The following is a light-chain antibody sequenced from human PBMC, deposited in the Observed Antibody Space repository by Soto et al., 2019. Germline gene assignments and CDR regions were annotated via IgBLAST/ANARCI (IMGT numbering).Light chain of an antibody. CDR1: SSDVGGYNY. V-gene: IGLV2-14*01. CDR2: DVS. J-gene: IGLJ2*01. Sequence: QSPLTQPASVSGSPGQSITISCTGTSSDVGGYNYVSWYQQHPGKAPKLMIYDVSNRPSGVSNRFSGSKSGNTASLTISGLQAEDEADYYCSSYTSSSTGVFGGGTKLTVL. CDR3: SSYTSSSTGV.